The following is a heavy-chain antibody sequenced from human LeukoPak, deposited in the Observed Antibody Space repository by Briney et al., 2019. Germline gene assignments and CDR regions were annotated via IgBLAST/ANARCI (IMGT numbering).Heavy chain of an antibody. J-gene: IGHJ4*02. CDR2: ISSSSSYI. CDR1: GFTFSSYE. CDR3: AREAVRGKYFDY. Sequence: PGGSLRLSCAASGFTFSSYEMNWGRQAPGKGLEWVSSISSSSSYIYYADSVKGRFTISRDNAKNSLYLQMNSLRAEDTAVYYCAREAVRGKYFDYWGQGTLVTVSS. D-gene: IGHD3-10*01. V-gene: IGHV3-21*01.